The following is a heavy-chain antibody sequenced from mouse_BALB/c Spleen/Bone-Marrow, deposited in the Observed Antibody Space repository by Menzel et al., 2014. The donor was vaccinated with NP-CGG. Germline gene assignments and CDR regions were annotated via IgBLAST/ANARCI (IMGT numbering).Heavy chain of an antibody. V-gene: IGHV14-3*02. CDR1: GFNIKDTY. J-gene: IGHJ2*01. CDR2: IDPANGNT. Sequence: DVKLQESGAELVKPGASVQLSCTASGFNIKDTYMHWVKQRPDQGLERIGRIDPANGNTKYKPKFQGKATITSETSSNTAYLHLSSLTSGDTAVYYCVGWEDYWCQGTTLTVSS. CDR3: VGWEDY. D-gene: IGHD4-1*01.